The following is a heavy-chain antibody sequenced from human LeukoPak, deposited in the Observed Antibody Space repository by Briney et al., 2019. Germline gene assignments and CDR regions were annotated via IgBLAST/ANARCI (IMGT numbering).Heavy chain of an antibody. CDR2: IYPGDSDT. J-gene: IGHJ4*02. D-gene: IGHD6-13*01. V-gene: IGHV5-51*01. Sequence: GESLQISCKGSGYSFTSYWIGWVRQMPGKGLEWMGIIYPGDSDTRYSPSFQGQVTISADKSISTAYLQWSSLKASDTAMYYCARGEEQQLAPQPYFDYWGQGTLVTVSS. CDR3: ARGEEQQLAPQPYFDY. CDR1: GYSFTSYW.